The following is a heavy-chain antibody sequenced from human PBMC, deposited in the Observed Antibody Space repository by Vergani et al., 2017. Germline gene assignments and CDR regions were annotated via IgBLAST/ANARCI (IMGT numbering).Heavy chain of an antibody. D-gene: IGHD3-9*01. V-gene: IGHV1-24*01. CDR1: GYTLTELS. CDR2: FDPEDGET. Sequence: QVQLVQSGAEVQKPGASVKVSCKVSGYTLTELSMHWVRQAPGKGLEWMGGFDPEDGETIYAQKFQGRVTMTEDTSTDTAYMELRSLRSEDTAVYYCARVPHYDILTGYYLGAGAFDIWGQGTMVTVSS. CDR3: ARVPHYDILTGYYLGAGAFDI. J-gene: IGHJ3*02.